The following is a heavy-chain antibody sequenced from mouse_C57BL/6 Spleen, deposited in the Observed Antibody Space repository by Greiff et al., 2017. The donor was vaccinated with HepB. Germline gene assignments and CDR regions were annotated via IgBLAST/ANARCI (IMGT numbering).Heavy chain of an antibody. CDR3: ARLGGPYGNFAY. Sequence: VQLQQPGAELVRPGSSVKLSCKASGYTFTSYWMDWVKQRPGQGLEWIGNIYPSDSETHYNQKFKDKATLTVDKSSSTAYMQLSSLTSEDSAVYYCARLGGPYGNFAYWGQGTLVTVSA. CDR1: GYTFTSYW. J-gene: IGHJ3*01. V-gene: IGHV1-61*01. CDR2: IYPSDSET. D-gene: IGHD2-1*01.